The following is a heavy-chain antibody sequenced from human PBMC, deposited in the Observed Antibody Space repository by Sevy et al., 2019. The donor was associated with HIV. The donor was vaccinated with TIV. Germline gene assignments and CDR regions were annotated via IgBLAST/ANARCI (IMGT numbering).Heavy chain of an antibody. D-gene: IGHD6-13*01. Sequence: GGSLRLSCAASGFTFSSYGMHWVRQAPGKGLEWVAVISYDGSNKYYADSVKGRFTISRDNSKNTLYLQMNSLRAEDTAVYYCAKDRSSSSAGRTNYYYGMDVWGQGTTVTVSS. CDR2: ISYDGSNK. J-gene: IGHJ6*02. V-gene: IGHV3-30*18. CDR1: GFTFSSYG. CDR3: AKDRSSSSAGRTNYYYGMDV.